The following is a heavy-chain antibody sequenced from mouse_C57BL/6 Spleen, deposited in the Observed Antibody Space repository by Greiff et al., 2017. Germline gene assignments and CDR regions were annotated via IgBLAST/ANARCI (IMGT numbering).Heavy chain of an antibody. CDR1: GFTFSDYY. V-gene: IGHV5-12*01. D-gene: IGHD1-1*01. CDR2: ISNGGGST. CDR3: ARGGYYGSSYAMDY. J-gene: IGHJ4*01. Sequence: EVQRVESGGGLVQPGGSLKLSCAASGFTFSDYYMYWVRQTPEKRLEWVAYISNGGGSTYYPDTVKGRFTISRDNAKNTLYLQMSRLKSEDTAMYYCARGGYYGSSYAMDYWGQGTSVTVSS.